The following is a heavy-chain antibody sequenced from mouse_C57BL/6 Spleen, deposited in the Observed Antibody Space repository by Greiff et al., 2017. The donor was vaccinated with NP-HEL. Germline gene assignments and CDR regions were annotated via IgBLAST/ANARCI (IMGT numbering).Heavy chain of an antibody. CDR3: VRYDYDRCYFDV. CDR1: GFTFNTYA. V-gene: IGHV10-3*01. J-gene: IGHJ1*03. D-gene: IGHD2-4*01. CDR2: IRSKSSNYAT. Sequence: EVQRVESGGGLVQPIGSLKLSCAASGFTFNTYAMHWVRQAPGKGLEWVARIRSKSSNYATYYADSVKDRFTISRDDSKSMLLLQMNNLKTEDTAMYYCVRYDYDRCYFDVWGTGTTVTVSS.